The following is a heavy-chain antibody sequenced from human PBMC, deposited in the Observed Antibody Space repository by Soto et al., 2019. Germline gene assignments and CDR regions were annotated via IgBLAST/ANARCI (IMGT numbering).Heavy chain of an antibody. CDR2: MNPNSGNT. D-gene: IGHD6-13*01. J-gene: IGHJ5*02. CDR1: GYTFTSYD. V-gene: IGHV1-8*01. Sequence: QVQLVQSGAEVKKPGASVKVSCKASGYTFTSYDINWVRQATGQGLEWMGWMNPNSGNTGYAQKFQGRVTMTRNTSISTADMELSSLRSDDTAVYFCSRERSAAGTGWFDPWGQGTLVTVSS. CDR3: SRERSAAGTGWFDP.